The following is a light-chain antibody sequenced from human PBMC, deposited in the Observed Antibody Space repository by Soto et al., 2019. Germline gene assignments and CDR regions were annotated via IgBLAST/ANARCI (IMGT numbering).Light chain of an antibody. CDR1: QSTRSY. J-gene: IGKJ1*01. V-gene: IGKV1-39*01. CDR2: GAS. CDR3: QQSFSTPWT. Sequence: DIRMTQSPSSLSASVGDRVTITCRASQSTRSYLNWYQQKLGKAPRLLIYGASSLQSGVPSRFSGSGSGTDFTLTITSLRPEDFATYYCQQSFSTPWTFGQGTKVEV.